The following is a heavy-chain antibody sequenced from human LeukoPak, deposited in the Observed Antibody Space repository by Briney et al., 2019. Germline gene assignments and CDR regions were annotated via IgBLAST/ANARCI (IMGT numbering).Heavy chain of an antibody. J-gene: IGHJ4*02. CDR2: ISGSGGST. CDR1: GFTFNTFA. Sequence: GGSLRLSCAVSGFTFNTFAMTWVRQAPGKGLEWVSAISGSGGSTYYADSVKGRFTISRDNSKNTLYLQMNSLRAEDTAVYYCAKGLLTTPAYFDYWGQGTLVTVSS. CDR3: AKGLLTTPAYFDY. D-gene: IGHD4/OR15-4a*01. V-gene: IGHV3-23*01.